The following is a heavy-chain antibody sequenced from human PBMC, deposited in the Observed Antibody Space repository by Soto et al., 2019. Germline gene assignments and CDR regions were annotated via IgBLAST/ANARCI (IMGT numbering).Heavy chain of an antibody. CDR3: SRYSSYLHNSGVHES. CDR2: VSSSGIP. Sequence: SETLSLTCSVSGDSVRGDRFYWGWVRQPPGKGLEWIGSVSSSGIPYNNLSLKSRTTMSIDTSRTQFSLKLHSVTSADTAIYCWSRYSSYLHNSGVHESGGQG. CDR1: GDSVRGDRFY. V-gene: IGHV4-39*03. J-gene: IGHJ4*02. D-gene: IGHD5-12*01.